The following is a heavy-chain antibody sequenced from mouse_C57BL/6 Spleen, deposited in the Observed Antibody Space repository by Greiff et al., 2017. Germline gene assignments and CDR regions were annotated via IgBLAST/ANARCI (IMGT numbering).Heavy chain of an antibody. D-gene: IGHD1-1*01. CDR1: GFTFSSYA. J-gene: IGHJ3*01. Sequence: EVHLVESGGGLVKPGGSLKLSCAASGFTFSSYAMSWVRQTPEKRLEWVATISDGGSYTYYPDNVKGRFTISRDNAKNNLYLQMSHLKSEDTAMYYCAREGDYGSSYPLAYWGQGTLVTVSA. CDR3: AREGDYGSSYPLAY. V-gene: IGHV5-4*01. CDR2: ISDGGSYT.